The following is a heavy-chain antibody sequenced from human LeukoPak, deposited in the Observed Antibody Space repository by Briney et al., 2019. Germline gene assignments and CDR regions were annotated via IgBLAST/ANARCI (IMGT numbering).Heavy chain of an antibody. CDR1: GYTFTGYY. D-gene: IGHD2-2*01. CDR3: ARVYCSSTSCYFLM. J-gene: IGHJ4*02. Sequence: GASVKVSCEASGYTFTGYYMHWVRQAPGQGLEWMGWINPNSGGTNYAQKFQGRVTMTRDTSISTAYMELSRLRSDDTAVYYCARVYCSSTSCYFLMWGQGTLVTVSS. CDR2: INPNSGGT. V-gene: IGHV1-2*02.